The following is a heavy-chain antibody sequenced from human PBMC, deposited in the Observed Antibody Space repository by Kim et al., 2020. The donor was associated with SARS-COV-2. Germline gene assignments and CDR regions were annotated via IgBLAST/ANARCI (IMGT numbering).Heavy chain of an antibody. Sequence: GGSLRLSCAASGFTFSNYAMNWVRQAPGKGLEWVSIIGGGGARTYYADSVKGRFTVSRDNSKNTLYLQMSSLGAEDTAVYYCAKGFGALSGGTWSLHCWGLGTLVTVSS. D-gene: IGHD2-15*01. CDR3: AKGFGALSGGTWSLHC. J-gene: IGHJ4*02. CDR1: GFTFSNYA. V-gene: IGHV3-23*01. CDR2: IGGGGART.